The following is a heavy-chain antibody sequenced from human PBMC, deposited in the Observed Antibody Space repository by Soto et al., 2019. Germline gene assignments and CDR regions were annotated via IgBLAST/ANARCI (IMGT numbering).Heavy chain of an antibody. Sequence: WGSLRLSCAASGLTFISYAMNWVRQAPGKGLEWVSGISGSGGSTYCAESVKGRFTISRDNSKNTLYLQMNSLRAEDTAVYYCAKARGAMVRGAAFYFDYWGQGTLVTVSS. J-gene: IGHJ4*02. CDR3: AKARGAMVRGAAFYFDY. CDR1: GLTFISYA. D-gene: IGHD3-10*01. V-gene: IGHV3-23*01. CDR2: ISGSGGST.